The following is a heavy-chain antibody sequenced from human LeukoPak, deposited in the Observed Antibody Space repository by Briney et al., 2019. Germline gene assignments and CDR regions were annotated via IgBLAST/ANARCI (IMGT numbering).Heavy chain of an antibody. CDR3: AKDKRRLLWFGELLPYYYFDY. J-gene: IGHJ4*02. CDR1: GFTFSSYA. CDR2: ISGSGGST. D-gene: IGHD3-10*01. Sequence: GGSLRLSCAASGFTFSSYAMSWVRQAPRKGLEWVSAISGSGGSTYYADSVKGRFTISRDNSKNTLYLQMNSLRAEDTAVYYCAKDKRRLLWFGELLPYYYFDYWGQGTLATVSS. V-gene: IGHV3-23*01.